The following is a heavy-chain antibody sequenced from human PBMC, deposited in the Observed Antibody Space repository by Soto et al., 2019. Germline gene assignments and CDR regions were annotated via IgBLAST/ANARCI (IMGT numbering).Heavy chain of an antibody. CDR3: ARHLREGYFDY. CDR2: IYFSGST. Sequence: QLQLQESGPGLLKPSETLSLTCTVSNDSISSSTYFWGWVRQPPGKGLEWIGSIYFSGSTFYNPSLKRRVTISLDTSKNHFSLKLTSVTATDTAVYYCARHLREGYFDYWGQGTLVTVSS. J-gene: IGHJ4*02. CDR1: NDSISSSTYF. V-gene: IGHV4-39*01.